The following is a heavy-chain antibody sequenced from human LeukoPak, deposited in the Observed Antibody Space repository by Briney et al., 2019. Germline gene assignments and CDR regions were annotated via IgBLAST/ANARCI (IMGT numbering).Heavy chain of an antibody. D-gene: IGHD1-26*01. CDR1: GFTFSYYW. Sequence: GGSLRLSCEASGFTFSYYWMHWVRQAPGKGLVWVSRIESDGSSTSYADSVKGRFTISRDNAKNTLYLQMNSLRAEDTAVYYCARDPHGGSGSDPHDAFDIWGQGTMVTVSS. V-gene: IGHV3-74*01. CDR2: IESDGSST. CDR3: ARDPHGGSGSDPHDAFDI. J-gene: IGHJ3*02.